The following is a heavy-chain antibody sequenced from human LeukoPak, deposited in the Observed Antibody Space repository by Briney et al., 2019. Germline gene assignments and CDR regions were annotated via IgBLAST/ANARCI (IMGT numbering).Heavy chain of an antibody. CDR3: ARTAMVRGGGDY. Sequence: GGSLRLSCAASGFTFSSYSMNWVRQAPGKGLEWVSSISSSSSYIYYADSVKGRFTISRDNAKSSLYLQMNSLRAEDTAVYYCARTAMVRGGGDYWGQGTLVTVSS. V-gene: IGHV3-21*01. D-gene: IGHD3-10*01. J-gene: IGHJ4*02. CDR2: ISSSSSYI. CDR1: GFTFSSYS.